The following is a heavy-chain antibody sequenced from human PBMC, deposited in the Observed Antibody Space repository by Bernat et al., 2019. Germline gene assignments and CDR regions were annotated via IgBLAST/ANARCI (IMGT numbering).Heavy chain of an antibody. V-gene: IGHV3-53*01. J-gene: IGHJ4*02. CDR3: ARDSSVYSYGYYFDY. D-gene: IGHD5-18*01. CDR1: GFTVSSNY. Sequence: EVQLLESGGGLIQPGGSLRLSCAASGFTVSSNYMSWVRQAPGKGLEWVSVIYSGGSTYYADSVKGRFTISRDNSKNTLYHQMNSLRAEDTALYYCARDSSVYSYGYYFDYWGQGTLVTVSS. CDR2: IYSGGST.